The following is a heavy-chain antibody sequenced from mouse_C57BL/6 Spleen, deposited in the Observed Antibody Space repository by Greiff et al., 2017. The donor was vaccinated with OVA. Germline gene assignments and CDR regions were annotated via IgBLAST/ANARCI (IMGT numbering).Heavy chain of an antibody. Sequence: VQLKQSGPELVKPGASVKIPCKASGYTFTDYNMDWVKQSHGKSLEWIGDINPNNGGTIYNQKFKGKATLTVDKSSSTADMELRSLTSEDTAVYYCARSDLYFDYWGQGTTLTVSS. CDR2: INPNNGGT. J-gene: IGHJ2*01. CDR3: ARSDLYFDY. V-gene: IGHV1-18*01. CDR1: GYTFTDYN.